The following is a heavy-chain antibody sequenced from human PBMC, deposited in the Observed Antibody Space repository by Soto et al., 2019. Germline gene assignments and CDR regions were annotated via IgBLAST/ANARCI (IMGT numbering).Heavy chain of an antibody. J-gene: IGHJ4*02. V-gene: IGHV3-23*01. CDR3: AKDLSKSGVFVIDY. CDR2: ISGNDDST. CDR1: EFTFSNYA. Sequence: EVQLLESGGGLVQPGGSLRLSCVASEFTFSNYAMSWVRQAPGKGLEWVSAISGNDDSTYYADSVKGRCIISRDNSKNTLDLQMNSLRAQDTAVYYCAKDLSKSGVFVIDYWGQGIRVTVSS. D-gene: IGHD2-8*01.